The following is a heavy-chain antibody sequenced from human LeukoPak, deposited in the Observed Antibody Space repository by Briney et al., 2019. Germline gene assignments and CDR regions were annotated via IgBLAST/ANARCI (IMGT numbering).Heavy chain of an antibody. CDR3: ARHGSDAFDI. D-gene: IGHD5-24*01. Sequence: GGSLRLSCAASGFTFSSYWMHCVRQAPGKGLVWVSHINSDGSSRTYADSVKGRFTISRDNAKSTLYLQMNSLRAEDTAVYYCARHGSDAFDIWGQGTVVTVSS. J-gene: IGHJ3*02. CDR2: INSDGSSR. V-gene: IGHV3-74*01. CDR1: GFTFSSYW.